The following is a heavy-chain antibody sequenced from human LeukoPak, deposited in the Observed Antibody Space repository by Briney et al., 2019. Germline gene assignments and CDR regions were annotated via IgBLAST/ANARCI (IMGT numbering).Heavy chain of an antibody. V-gene: IGHV3-23*01. CDR1: GFTFSSYA. CDR2: ISGSGGST. J-gene: IGHJ4*02. Sequence: QSGRSLRLSCAASGFTFSSYAMSWVRQAPGKGLEWVSAISGSGGSTYYADSVKGRFTISRDNSKNTLYLQMNSLRAEDTAVYYCAKDRSYYDSSGYLGYWGQGTLVTVSS. CDR3: AKDRSYYDSSGYLGY. D-gene: IGHD3-22*01.